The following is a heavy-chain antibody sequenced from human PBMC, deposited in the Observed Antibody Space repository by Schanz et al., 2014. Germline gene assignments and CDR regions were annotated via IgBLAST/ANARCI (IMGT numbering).Heavy chain of an antibody. CDR3: ARELQSYFDFWNGSQNAFDY. CDR1: GFTFRSHA. V-gene: IGHV3-30*16. CDR2: ISHDGSKK. J-gene: IGHJ4*02. D-gene: IGHD3-3*01. Sequence: QVQLVESGGGVVQPGRSLRLSCAASGFTFRSHAMHWVRQAPGKGLEWGAVISHDGSKKYYADSVKGRFTISRDNSRNTLYLQMNSLRAEDTAVYYCARELQSYFDFWNGSQNAFDYWGQGTLVTVSS.